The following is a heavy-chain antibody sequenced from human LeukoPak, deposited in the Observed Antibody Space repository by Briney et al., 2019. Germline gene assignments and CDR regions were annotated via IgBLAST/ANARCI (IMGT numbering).Heavy chain of an antibody. CDR2: IYTSGST. J-gene: IGHJ6*04. Sequence: PSETLSLTCTVSGGSISSGSYYWSWIRQPAGKGLEWIGRIYTSGSTNYNPSLKSRVTISVDTSKNQFSLKLSPVTAADTAVYYCAREGSSTNYGSGSYNVWGKGTTVTISS. V-gene: IGHV4-61*02. CDR1: GGSISSGSYY. CDR3: AREGSSTNYGSGSYNV. D-gene: IGHD3-10*01.